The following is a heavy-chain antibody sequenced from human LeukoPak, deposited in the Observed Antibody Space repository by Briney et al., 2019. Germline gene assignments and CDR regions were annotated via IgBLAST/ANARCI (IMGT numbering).Heavy chain of an antibody. Sequence: PSETLSLTCSVSGGSISSYYWSWIRQPAGKGLEWIGRIYTSGSTNYNPSLKSRVTMSVETSKNQFSLKLSSVTAADTAVYYWARGAMVRGVIIYFDYWGQGTLVTVSS. CDR1: GGSISSYY. V-gene: IGHV4-4*07. CDR2: IYTSGST. CDR3: ARGAMVRGVIIYFDY. D-gene: IGHD3-10*01. J-gene: IGHJ4*02.